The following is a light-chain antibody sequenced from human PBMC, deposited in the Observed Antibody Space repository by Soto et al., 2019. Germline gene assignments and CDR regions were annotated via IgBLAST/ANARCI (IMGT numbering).Light chain of an antibody. Sequence: QSALTQPRSVSGSPGQSVTISCTGTSSDIGGYNYVSWYQQHPGKAPKLMIYDVIKRPSGVPDRFSASKSGNTASLTIYGLPAEDEADYYCCSYAGSYTHVFGTGTKLTVL. CDR3: CSYAGSYTHV. J-gene: IGLJ1*01. CDR1: SSDIGGYNY. V-gene: IGLV2-11*01. CDR2: DVI.